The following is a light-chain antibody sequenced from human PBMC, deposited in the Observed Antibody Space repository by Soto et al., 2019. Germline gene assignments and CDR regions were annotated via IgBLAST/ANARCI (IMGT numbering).Light chain of an antibody. V-gene: IGLV1-40*01. J-gene: IGLJ2*01. CDR1: SSNIGAGYD. CDR3: QTYDSSLSGRV. CDR2: TDN. Sequence: QSVLTQAPSVSGAPGQRVTISCTGSSSNIGAGYDVMWYQQRPGTAPKLLIYTDNRRPSGVPDRFSGSKSGTSASLAITGLQAEDEADYYCQTYDSSLSGRVFGGGTKLTVL.